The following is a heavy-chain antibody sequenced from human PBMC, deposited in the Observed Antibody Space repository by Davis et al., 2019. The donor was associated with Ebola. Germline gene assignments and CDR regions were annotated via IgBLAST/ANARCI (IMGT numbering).Heavy chain of an antibody. CDR3: ARRHYYDGNWYFDL. D-gene: IGHD3-22*01. V-gene: IGHV4-4*02. J-gene: IGHJ2*01. CDR1: GGSISSSNW. Sequence: MPSETLSLTCAVSGGSISSSNWWSWVRQPPGKGLEWIGSVSYSGGMYTTSMYYNASLKSRVTISADASKNQFSLTLMSVTAADTAVYYCARRHYYDGNWYFDLWGRGTLVTVSS. CDR2: VSYSGGMYTTSM.